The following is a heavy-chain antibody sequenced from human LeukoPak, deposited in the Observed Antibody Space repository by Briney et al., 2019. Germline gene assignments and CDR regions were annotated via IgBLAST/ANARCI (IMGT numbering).Heavy chain of an antibody. CDR2: ISTSGSTI. V-gene: IGHV3-11*01. CDR1: GFTFSDYY. J-gene: IGHJ4*02. D-gene: IGHD6-13*01. CDR3: ARGSSRNDF. Sequence: PGGSLRLCCAASGFTFSDYYMNWIRQAPGKGLEWVSYISTSGSTIYYADSVKGRFTISRDNAKNSLYLLLNSLRAEDTAVYYCARGSSRNDFWGQGTLVTVSS.